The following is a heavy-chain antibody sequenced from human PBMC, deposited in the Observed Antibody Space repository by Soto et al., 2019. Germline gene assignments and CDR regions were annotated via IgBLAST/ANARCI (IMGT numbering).Heavy chain of an antibody. D-gene: IGHD2-8*01. CDR3: AREGGYCTNGVCYSTYGMDV. V-gene: IGHV1-69*13. J-gene: IGHJ6*02. CDR1: GGTFSSHA. Sequence: SVKVSCKASGGTFSSHAISWVRQAPGQGLEWMGGIIPIFGTANYAQKFQGRVTITADESTSTAYMELSSLRSGDTAVYYCAREGGYCTNGVCYSTYGMDVWGQGTTVTVSS. CDR2: IIPIFGTA.